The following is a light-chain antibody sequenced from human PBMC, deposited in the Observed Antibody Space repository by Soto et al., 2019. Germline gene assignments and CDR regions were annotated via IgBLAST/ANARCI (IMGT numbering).Light chain of an antibody. CDR2: ATS. J-gene: IGKJ2*01. CDR1: HRVSSY. V-gene: IGKV3-11*01. CDR3: QQRASWPYT. Sequence: EIVMTQSPATLSVSPGERATLSCRASHRVSSYLAWYQQKPGQAPRLLIYATSNRATGISARFSGSGSGTDFTLTIGSLEPEESALYYCQQRASWPYTSGQGTKV.